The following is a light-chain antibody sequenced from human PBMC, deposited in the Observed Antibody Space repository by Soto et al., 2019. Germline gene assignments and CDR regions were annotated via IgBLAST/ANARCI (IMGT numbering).Light chain of an antibody. CDR1: QSVSSSN. CDR3: QQYGTSPPYT. Sequence: EIVLTQSPVTLSLSPGERATLSCRASQSVSSSNLAWYQQKTGQAPRLLIYGTSSRATGIPDRFSGSGSGTDFTLTLSRLEPEDFAVYYCQQYGTSPPYTVGQGTKLEIK. CDR2: GTS. V-gene: IGKV3-20*01. J-gene: IGKJ2*01.